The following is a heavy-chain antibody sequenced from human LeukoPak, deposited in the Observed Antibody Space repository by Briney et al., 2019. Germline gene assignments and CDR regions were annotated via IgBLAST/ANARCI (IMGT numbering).Heavy chain of an antibody. D-gene: IGHD3-22*01. CDR2: IIPILGIA. V-gene: IGHV1-69*04. J-gene: IGHJ5*02. CDR1: GGTFGSYA. CDR3: ARGSYYDSSGYSRQWFDP. Sequence: GSSVKVSCKASGGTFGSYAISWVRQAPGQGLEWMGRIIPILGIANYAQKFQGRVTITADKSTSTAYMELSSLRSEDTAVYYCARGSYYDSSGYSRQWFDPWGQGTLVTVSS.